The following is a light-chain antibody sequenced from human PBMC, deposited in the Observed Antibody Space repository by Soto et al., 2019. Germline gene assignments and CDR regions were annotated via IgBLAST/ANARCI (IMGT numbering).Light chain of an antibody. Sequence: EIVMTQSPATLSVSPGERATLSCRASRSVTKLAWYQQKPGQAPRLLIYGVSTRATGTPARFSGSGSGTDFTLTISSLQSEDFAVYYCQQYNNWPPVAFGGGTKVEIK. CDR2: GVS. V-gene: IGKV3D-15*01. J-gene: IGKJ4*01. CDR3: QQYNNWPPVA. CDR1: RSVTK.